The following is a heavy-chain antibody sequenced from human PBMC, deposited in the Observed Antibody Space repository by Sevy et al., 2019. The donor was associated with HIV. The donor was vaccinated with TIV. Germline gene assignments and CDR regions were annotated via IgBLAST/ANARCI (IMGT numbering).Heavy chain of an antibody. V-gene: IGHV4-61*01. CDR1: DGSVSSGSYY. D-gene: IGHD6-6*01. CDR3: AREVPLGAARRIDY. CDR2: IYYSGST. Sequence: SETLSLTCTVSDGSVSSGSYYWSWIRQPPGKGLEWIGYIYYSGSTNYNPSLKSRVTISVDTSKNQFSLKLSSVTAADTAVYYCAREVPLGAARRIDYWGQGTLVTVSS. J-gene: IGHJ4*02.